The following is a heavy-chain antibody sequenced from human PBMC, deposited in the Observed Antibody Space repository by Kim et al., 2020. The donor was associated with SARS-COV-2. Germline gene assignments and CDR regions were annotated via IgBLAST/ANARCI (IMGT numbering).Heavy chain of an antibody. V-gene: IGHV3-30*18. Sequence: GGSLRLSCAASGFTFSSYGMHWVRQAPGKGLEWVAVISYDGSNKYYADSVKGRFTISRDNSKNTLYLQMNSLRAEDTAVYYCAKLYSYASSEDHDYWGQG. CDR1: GFTFSSYG. J-gene: IGHJ4*02. CDR2: ISYDGSNK. CDR3: AKLYSYASSEDHDY. D-gene: IGHD3-22*01.